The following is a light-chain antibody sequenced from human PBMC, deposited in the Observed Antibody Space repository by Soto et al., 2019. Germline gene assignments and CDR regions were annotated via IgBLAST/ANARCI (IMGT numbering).Light chain of an antibody. J-gene: IGKJ3*01. CDR3: QQRTNWPRSFT. Sequence: EIVLTQSPATLSLSPGERATLSCRASQSVSSYLAWYQQKPGQAPRLLIYDTSKRATGNPARFSGSGSATDFTLTISSLEPEDFAVYYCQQRTNWPRSFTFGPGTKVDIK. CDR2: DTS. V-gene: IGKV3-11*01. CDR1: QSVSSY.